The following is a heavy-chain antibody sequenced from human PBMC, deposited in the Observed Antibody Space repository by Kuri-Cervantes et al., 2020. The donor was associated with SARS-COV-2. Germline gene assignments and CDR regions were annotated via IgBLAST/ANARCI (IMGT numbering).Heavy chain of an antibody. CDR2: IYYSGST. J-gene: IGHJ4*02. V-gene: IGHV4-39*01. D-gene: IGHD2-2*01. CDR1: GGSISSSSYY. Sequence: GSLRLSCTVSGGSISSSSYYWGWIRQPPGKGLEWIGSIYYSGSTYYNPSLKSRVTISVDTSKNQFPLKLSSVTAADTAVYYCARQGTIVVVPAALKTYFDYWGQGTLVTVSS. CDR3: ARQGTIVVVPAALKTYFDY.